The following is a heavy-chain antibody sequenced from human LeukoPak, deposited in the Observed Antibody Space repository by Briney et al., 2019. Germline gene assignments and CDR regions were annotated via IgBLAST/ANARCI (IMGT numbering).Heavy chain of an antibody. CDR1: GYTFTNYA. CDR2: INAGNGNT. V-gene: IGHV1-3*01. Sequence: ASVKVSCKASGYTFTNYAMHWVRQAPGQRLEWMGWINAGNGNTKYSQKFQGRVTITADESTSTAYMELSSLRSEDTAVYYCARDMVRGVNDAFDIWGQGTMVTVSS. CDR3: ARDMVRGVNDAFDI. J-gene: IGHJ3*02. D-gene: IGHD3-10*01.